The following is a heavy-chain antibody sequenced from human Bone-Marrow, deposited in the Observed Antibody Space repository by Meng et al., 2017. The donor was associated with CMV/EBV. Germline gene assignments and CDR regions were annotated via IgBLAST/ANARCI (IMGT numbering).Heavy chain of an antibody. CDR3: ARGRVPAAIVPGYYYGMDV. J-gene: IGHJ6*02. CDR1: GFTFSRYE. Sequence: GESLKISCVASGFTFSRYEMNWVRQAPGKGLEWVSYINSIGSTIFYADSVKGRLTISRDNSKNTLYLQMNSLRAEDTAVYYCARGRVPAAIVPGYYYGMDVWGQGTTVTVSS. V-gene: IGHV3-48*03. CDR2: INSIGSTI. D-gene: IGHD2-2*02.